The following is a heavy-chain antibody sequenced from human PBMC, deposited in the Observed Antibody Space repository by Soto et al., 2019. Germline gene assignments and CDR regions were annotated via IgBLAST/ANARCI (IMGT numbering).Heavy chain of an antibody. Sequence: SETLSLTCTVSGGSISSGGYYWSWIRQHPGKGLEWIGYIYYSGGTYYNPSLKSRVTISVDTSKNQFSLKLSSVTAADTAVYYCARVLGDYIWGSYRPRYFDYWGQGTLVTVSS. J-gene: IGHJ4*02. CDR1: GGSISSGGYY. D-gene: IGHD3-16*02. V-gene: IGHV4-31*03. CDR3: ARVLGDYIWGSYRPRYFDY. CDR2: IYYSGGT.